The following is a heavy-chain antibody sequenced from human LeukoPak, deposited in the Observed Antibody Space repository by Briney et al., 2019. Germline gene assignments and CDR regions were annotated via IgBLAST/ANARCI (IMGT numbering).Heavy chain of an antibody. D-gene: IGHD5-18*01. V-gene: IGHV1-2*06. CDR2: INPNSGGT. CDR3: ARVVDTAMVVGMDV. CDR1: GYTFTGYY. J-gene: IGHJ6*02. Sequence: ASVKVSCKASGYTFTGYYMHWVRQAPGQGLEWMGRINPNSGGTNYAQKFQGRVTMTRDTSISTAYMELSRLRSDDTAVYNCARVVDTAMVVGMDVWGQGTTVTVSS.